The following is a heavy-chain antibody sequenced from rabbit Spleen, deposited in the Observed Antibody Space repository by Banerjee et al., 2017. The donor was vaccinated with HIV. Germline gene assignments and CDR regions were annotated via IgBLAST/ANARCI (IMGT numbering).Heavy chain of an antibody. V-gene: IGHV1S45*01. CDR1: GIDFSSSYY. J-gene: IGHJ4*01. CDR3: GREFTTGSTHMALSL. D-gene: IGHD3-1*01. CDR2: IYTGSGAT. Sequence: QEQVVESGGGLVRPEGSLTLTCTASGIDFSSSYYMCWVRQAPGKGLELIACIYTGSGATYYASWVNGRFTISKTSSTTVTLQMTSLTGADTATYFCGREFTTGSTHMALSLWGPGTLVTVS.